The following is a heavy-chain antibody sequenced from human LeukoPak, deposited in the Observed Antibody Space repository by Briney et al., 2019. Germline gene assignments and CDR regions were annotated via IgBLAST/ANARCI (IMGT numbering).Heavy chain of an antibody. CDR3: ARHVTYYSDSSGHDLADY. CDR1: GYTFSSYD. J-gene: IGHJ4*02. V-gene: IGHV1-18*01. Sequence: ASVKVSCKASGYTFSSYDISWVRQAPGQGLEWMGWISAYNGNTGYAQKVQGRVTMTTDTSTSTAYMEVRSLRSDDTAVYYCARHVTYYSDSSGHDLADYWGQGTLVTVSS. CDR2: ISAYNGNT. D-gene: IGHD3-22*01.